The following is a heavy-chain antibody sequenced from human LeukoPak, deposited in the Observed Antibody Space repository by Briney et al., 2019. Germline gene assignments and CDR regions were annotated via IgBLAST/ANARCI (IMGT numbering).Heavy chain of an antibody. CDR2: IYTSGST. CDR1: GGSISSYY. CDR3: ARDLGIAAADTPFDY. V-gene: IGHV4-4*07. D-gene: IGHD6-13*01. J-gene: IGHJ4*02. Sequence: SETLSLTCTVSGGSISSYYWSWLRQPAGKGLEWIGRIYTSGSTNYTPSLKSRVTMSVDTSKNQCSLKLSSVTAADTAVYYCARDLGIAAADTPFDYWGQGTLVTVSS.